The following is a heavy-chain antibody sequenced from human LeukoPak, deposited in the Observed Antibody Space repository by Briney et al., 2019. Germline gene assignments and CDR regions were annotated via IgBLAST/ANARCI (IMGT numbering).Heavy chain of an antibody. CDR3: ARDQGSGSSWYSYYFDY. J-gene: IGHJ4*02. Sequence: ASVKVSCKASGYTFTSYGISWVRQAPGQGLEWMGWISAYNGNTNYAQKLQGRVTTTTDTSTSTAYMELRCLRSDDTAVYYCARDQGSGSSWYSYYFDYWGQGTLVTVSS. CDR2: ISAYNGNT. D-gene: IGHD6-13*01. V-gene: IGHV1-18*01. CDR1: GYTFTSYG.